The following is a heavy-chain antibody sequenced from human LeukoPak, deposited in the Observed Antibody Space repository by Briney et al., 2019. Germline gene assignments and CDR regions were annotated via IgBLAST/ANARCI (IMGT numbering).Heavy chain of an antibody. V-gene: IGHV3-30-3*01. CDR2: ISYDGSNK. CDR3: ATQYYYDSSGSLLPLDY. D-gene: IGHD3-22*01. Sequence: GGSLRLSCAASGFTFSSYAMHWVRQAPGKGLEWVAVISYDGSNKYYADSVKGRFTISRDNSKNTLYLQMNSLRAEDTAVYYCATQYYYDSSGSLLPLDYWGQGTLVTVSS. CDR1: GFTFSSYA. J-gene: IGHJ4*02.